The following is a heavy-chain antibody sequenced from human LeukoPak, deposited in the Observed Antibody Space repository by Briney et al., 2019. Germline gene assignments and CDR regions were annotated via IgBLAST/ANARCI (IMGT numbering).Heavy chain of an antibody. Sequence: SVKVSCKASGGTFSSYAISWVRQAPGQGLEWMGGIIPIFGTANYAQKFQGRVTITADESTSTAYMELSSLGSEDTAVYYCARSLYYDILTGTPPFDYWGQGTLVTVSS. J-gene: IGHJ4*02. CDR1: GGTFSSYA. CDR2: IIPIFGTA. V-gene: IGHV1-69*01. D-gene: IGHD3-9*01. CDR3: ARSLYYDILTGTPPFDY.